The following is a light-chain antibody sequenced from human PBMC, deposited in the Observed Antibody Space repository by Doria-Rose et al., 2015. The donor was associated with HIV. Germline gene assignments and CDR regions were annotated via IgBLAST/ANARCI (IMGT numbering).Light chain of an antibody. V-gene: IGKV1-5*03. CDR1: QSINGW. CDR2: KTS. J-gene: IGKJ4*01. Sequence: VTITCRASQSINGWLAWYQQKLGKAPKLLIYKTSTLQTGVPSRFSGSGFGTDFTLTVSSLQPDDFAVYYCQQYNTYPLTFGGGTEVEI. CDR3: QQYNTYPLT.